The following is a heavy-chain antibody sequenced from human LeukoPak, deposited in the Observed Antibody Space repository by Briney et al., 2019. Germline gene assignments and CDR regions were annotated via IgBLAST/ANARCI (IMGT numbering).Heavy chain of an antibody. CDR2: ISYDGSNK. CDR3: AKDNSSSWSTPFDY. V-gene: IGHV3-30*18. J-gene: IGHJ4*02. CDR1: GFTFSSYG. D-gene: IGHD6-13*01. Sequence: GGSLRLSCAASGFTFSSYGMHWVRQAPGKGLEWVAVISYDGSNKYYADSVKGRFTISRDNSKNTLYLQMNSLRAEDTAVYYCAKDNSSSWSTPFDYWGQGTLVTVSS.